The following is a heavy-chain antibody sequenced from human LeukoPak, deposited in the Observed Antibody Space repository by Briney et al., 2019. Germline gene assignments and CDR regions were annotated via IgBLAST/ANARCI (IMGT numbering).Heavy chain of an antibody. CDR1: GYSISSGYY. D-gene: IGHD5-18*01. Sequence: SETLSLTCTVSGYSISSGYYWGWIRQPPGKGLEWIGSIYHSGSTYYNPSLKSRVTISVDTSKNQFSLRLSSVTAADTAVYYCAREFRDTESGYYYYYMDVWGKGTTVTVSS. CDR2: IYHSGST. V-gene: IGHV4-38-2*02. J-gene: IGHJ6*03. CDR3: AREFRDTESGYYYYYMDV.